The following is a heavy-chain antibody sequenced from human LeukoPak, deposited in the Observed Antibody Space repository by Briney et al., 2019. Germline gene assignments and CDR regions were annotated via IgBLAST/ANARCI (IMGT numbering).Heavy chain of an antibody. CDR3: ARGRPDFDY. Sequence: SGTLSLTCAVSGGSISNSIWWWTWVRQPPGKGLEWIGEIYHSGSTNYNPSLKSRVTMSVDKSKNQFSLKLNSVTAADTAVYYCARGRPDFDYWGQGTLVTVSS. V-gene: IGHV4-4*02. CDR1: GGSISNSIW. J-gene: IGHJ4*02. CDR2: IYHSGST.